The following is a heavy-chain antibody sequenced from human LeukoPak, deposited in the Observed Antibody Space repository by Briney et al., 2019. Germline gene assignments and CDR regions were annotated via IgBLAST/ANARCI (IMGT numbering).Heavy chain of an antibody. V-gene: IGHV3-30*04. D-gene: IGHD2-15*01. CDR1: GFTFSTYA. Sequence: GGSLRLSCAASGFTFSTYALHWVRQAPGKGLEWVAVISYDDGSNKYYADSVKGRFTISRDNSKNTLYLQMNSLRTEDTAVYYCARHGLGYCSGGSCPEWFDPWGQGTLVTVSS. J-gene: IGHJ5*02. CDR2: ISYDDGSNK. CDR3: ARHGLGYCSGGSCPEWFDP.